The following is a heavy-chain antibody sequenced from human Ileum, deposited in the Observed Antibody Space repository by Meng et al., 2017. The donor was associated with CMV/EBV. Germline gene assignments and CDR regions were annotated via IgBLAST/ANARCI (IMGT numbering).Heavy chain of an antibody. CDR2: IRGSSLYI. CDR1: GFAFSRYT. V-gene: IGHV3-21*06. Sequence: GGSLRLSCAASGFAFSRYTMNWVRQAPGKGLEWVSSIRGSSLYIFYADSVRARFTISRDNVKNSLYLQMNSLRVEDTAVYYCARGGDYDAFAFWGRGTGVTVSS. CDR3: ARGGDYDAFAF. D-gene: IGHD4-17*01. J-gene: IGHJ3*01.